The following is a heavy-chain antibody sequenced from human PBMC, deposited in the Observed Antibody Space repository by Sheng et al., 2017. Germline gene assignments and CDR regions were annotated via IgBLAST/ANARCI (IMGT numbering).Heavy chain of an antibody. CDR3: AHRYCSSTSCKGRYYYYMDV. V-gene: IGHV1-69*04. CDR2: IIPILGIA. J-gene: IGHJ6*03. D-gene: IGHD2-2*01. CDR1: GGTFSSYA. Sequence: QVQLVQSGAEVKKPGSSVKVSCKASGGTFSSYAISWVRQAPGQGLEWMGGIIPILGIANYAQKFQGRVTITADKSTSTAYMELSSLRSEDTAVYYCAHRYCSSTSCKGRYYYYMDVWGKGTTVTVSS.